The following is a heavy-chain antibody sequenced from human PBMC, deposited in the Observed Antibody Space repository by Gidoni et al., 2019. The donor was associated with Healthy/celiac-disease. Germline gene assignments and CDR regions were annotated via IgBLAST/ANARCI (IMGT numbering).Heavy chain of an antibody. V-gene: IGHV4-4*02. D-gene: IGHD6-13*01. Sequence: QVQLQESGPGLVTPSGTLSLTCAVSGASIRSSNWWSWVRQPPGKGLEWIGEIYHSGSTNYNPSLKSRVTISVDKSKNQFSLKLSSVTAADTAVYYCARVAPAPYMGSSWYEDYWGQGTLVTVSS. CDR3: ARVAPAPYMGSSWYEDY. J-gene: IGHJ4*02. CDR2: IYHSGST. CDR1: GASIRSSNW.